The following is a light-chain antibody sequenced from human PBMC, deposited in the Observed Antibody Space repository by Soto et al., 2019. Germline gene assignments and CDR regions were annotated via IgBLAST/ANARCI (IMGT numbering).Light chain of an antibody. Sequence: QSALTQPRSVSGSPGQSVTISCTGTSGDVGGYNYVSWYQQHPGKAPKLMIYDVSKRPSGVPDRFSGSKSGNTASLTISGLQAEDEADYYCCSYAGSYTYVFGPGTKLTVL. CDR2: DVS. CDR1: SGDVGGYNY. J-gene: IGLJ1*01. CDR3: CSYAGSYTYV. V-gene: IGLV2-11*01.